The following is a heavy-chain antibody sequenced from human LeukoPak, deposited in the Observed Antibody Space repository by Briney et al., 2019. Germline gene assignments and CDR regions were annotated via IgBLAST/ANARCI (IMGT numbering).Heavy chain of an antibody. CDR1: GGSISSSSYY. Sequence: SETLSLTCTVSGGSISSSSYYWGWIRQPPGKGLEWIGYIYYSGSTNYNPSLKSRVTISVDTSKNQFSLKLSSVTAADTAVYYCARADPLGIDYWGQGTLVTVSS. J-gene: IGHJ4*02. CDR2: IYYSGST. D-gene: IGHD3-10*01. CDR3: ARADPLGIDY. V-gene: IGHV4-61*05.